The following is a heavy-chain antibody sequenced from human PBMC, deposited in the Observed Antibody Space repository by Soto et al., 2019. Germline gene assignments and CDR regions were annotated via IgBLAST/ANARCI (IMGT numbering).Heavy chain of an antibody. J-gene: IGHJ6*02. CDR1: GYSFTSYW. CDR2: IYPGDSDT. Sequence: PGESLKISCKGSGYSFTSYWIGWVRQMPGEGLEWMGIIYPGDSDTRYSPSFQGQVTISADKSISTAYLQWSSLKASDTAMYYCARLHYDYVWGSPFYYYGMDVWGQGTTVTASS. CDR3: ARLHYDYVWGSPFYYYGMDV. D-gene: IGHD3-16*01. V-gene: IGHV5-51*01.